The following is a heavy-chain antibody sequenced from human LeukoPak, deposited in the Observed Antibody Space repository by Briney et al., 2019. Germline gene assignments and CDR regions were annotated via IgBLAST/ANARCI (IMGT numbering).Heavy chain of an antibody. V-gene: IGHV4-38-2*02. CDR2: IYHSGST. CDR1: GGSISSYY. CDR3: AREYSGPTGYHYYMDV. J-gene: IGHJ6*03. D-gene: IGHD1-26*01. Sequence: SETLSLTCTVSGGSISSYYWGWIRQPPGKGLEWIGSIYHSGSTYYNPSLKSRVTISVDTSKNQFSLKLSSVTAADTAVYYCAREYSGPTGYHYYMDVWGKGTTVTVSS.